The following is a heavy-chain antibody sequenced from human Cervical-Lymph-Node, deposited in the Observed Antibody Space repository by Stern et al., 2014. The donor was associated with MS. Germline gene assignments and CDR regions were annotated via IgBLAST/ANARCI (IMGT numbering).Heavy chain of an antibody. CDR2: VYYSGIT. D-gene: IGHD2-21*02. CDR1: GGSFTNRDY. V-gene: IGHV4-39*02. Sequence: QVQLVESGPGLVKPSETLSLTCTVSGGSFTNRDYWGWIRQSPGKGLEWIGSVYYSGITYYRPSLKSRATISIETSRNQFFLSLTSVTATDTAVYFCARGVTAVTNYVPNWCFDLWGRGTLVTVSS. CDR3: ARGVTAVTNYVPNWCFDL. J-gene: IGHJ2*01.